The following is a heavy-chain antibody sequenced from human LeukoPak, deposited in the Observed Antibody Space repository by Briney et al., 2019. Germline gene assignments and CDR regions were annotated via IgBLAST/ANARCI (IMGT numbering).Heavy chain of an antibody. CDR3: ARRYSGYGNAFDI. D-gene: IGHD5-12*01. V-gene: IGHV4-59*08. J-gene: IGHJ3*02. CDR1: GGSISSYY. Sequence: SETLSLTCTVSGGSISSYYWSWIRQPPGKGLEWIGYMYYSGSTNYSPSLKSRVTISVDTSKNQFSLKLYSVTAADTAVYYCARRYSGYGNAFDIWGQGTMVTVSS. CDR2: MYYSGST.